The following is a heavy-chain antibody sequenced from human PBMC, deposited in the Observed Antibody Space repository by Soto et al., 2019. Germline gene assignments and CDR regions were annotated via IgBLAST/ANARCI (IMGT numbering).Heavy chain of an antibody. Sequence: GASVKVSCKASGYTFTSYGISWVRQAPGQGLEWMGWISAYNGNTNYAQKLQGRVTMTTDTSTSTAYMELRSLRSDDTAVYYCARASLAVAGTLLDKAWYFDYWGQGTLVTVSS. CDR1: GYTFTSYG. V-gene: IGHV1-18*01. CDR3: ARASLAVAGTLLDKAWYFDY. CDR2: ISAYNGNT. J-gene: IGHJ4*02. D-gene: IGHD6-19*01.